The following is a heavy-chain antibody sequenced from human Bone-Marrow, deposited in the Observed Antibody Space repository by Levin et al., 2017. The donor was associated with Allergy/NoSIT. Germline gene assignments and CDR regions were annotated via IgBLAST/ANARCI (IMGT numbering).Heavy chain of an antibody. D-gene: IGHD4-11*01. J-gene: IGHJ4*02. CDR2: IDKKSDGETT. Sequence: GESLKISCAASGFAFYNTWMCWVRQTPGKGLEWVARIDKKSDGETTYYAAPVKGRFTISRDDSRNTLYLHMNSLKSEDTALYYCTLGAVWGQGTLVTVSS. CDR1: GFAFYNTW. CDR3: TLGAV. V-gene: IGHV3-15*04.